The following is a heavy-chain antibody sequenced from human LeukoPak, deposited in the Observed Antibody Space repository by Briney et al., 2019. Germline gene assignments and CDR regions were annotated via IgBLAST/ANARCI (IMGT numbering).Heavy chain of an antibody. Sequence: SETLSLTCTVSGGSISSYYWSWIRQPPGKGLEWIGYIYYSGSTNYNPSLKSRVTISVDTSKNQFSLKLSSVAAADTAVYYCARTSSGSAYYYYGMDVWGQGTTVTVSS. J-gene: IGHJ6*02. CDR1: GGSISSYY. D-gene: IGHD6-19*01. V-gene: IGHV4-59*01. CDR3: ARTSSGSAYYYYGMDV. CDR2: IYYSGST.